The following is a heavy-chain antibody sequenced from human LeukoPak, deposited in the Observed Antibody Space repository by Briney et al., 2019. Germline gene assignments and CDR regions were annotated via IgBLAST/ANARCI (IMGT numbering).Heavy chain of an antibody. Sequence: PWGSLRLSCAASGFTFSSYAMSWVRQAPGKGLEWVSAISGSGGSTYYADSVKGRFTISRDNSKNTLYLQMNSLRAEDTAVYYCAKGRKIVVVPAAHDYWGQGTLVTVSS. CDR2: ISGSGGST. CDR3: AKGRKIVVVPAAHDY. CDR1: GFTFSSYA. J-gene: IGHJ4*02. V-gene: IGHV3-23*01. D-gene: IGHD2-2*01.